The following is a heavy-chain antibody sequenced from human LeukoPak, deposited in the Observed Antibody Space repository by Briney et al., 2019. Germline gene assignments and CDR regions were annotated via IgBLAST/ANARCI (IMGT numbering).Heavy chain of an antibody. Sequence: SETLSLTCIVSGDSISSGSFYWGWIRQPPGQGLEWIGSIDYSGSTNYNPSLKGRVTISVDTSKNQFSLKLSSVTAADTAVYYCARDSWGGDYFDYWGQGTLVTVSS. CDR1: GDSISSGSFY. CDR2: IDYSGST. V-gene: IGHV4-39*07. J-gene: IGHJ4*02. CDR3: ARDSWGGDYFDY. D-gene: IGHD2-15*01.